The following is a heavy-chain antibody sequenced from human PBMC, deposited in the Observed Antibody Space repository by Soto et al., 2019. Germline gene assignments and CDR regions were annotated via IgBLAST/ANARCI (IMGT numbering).Heavy chain of an antibody. D-gene: IGHD1-1*01. CDR3: ARFLMGEDRNDWSYYYYGMDV. Sequence: GASVKVSCKASGYTFTSYGISWVRQAPGQGLEWMGWISAYNGNTNYAQKLQGRVTMTTDTSTSTAYMELRSLRSDGTAVYYCARFLMGEDRNDWSYYYYGMDVWGQGTTVTVSS. V-gene: IGHV1-18*01. J-gene: IGHJ6*02. CDR1: GYTFTSYG. CDR2: ISAYNGNT.